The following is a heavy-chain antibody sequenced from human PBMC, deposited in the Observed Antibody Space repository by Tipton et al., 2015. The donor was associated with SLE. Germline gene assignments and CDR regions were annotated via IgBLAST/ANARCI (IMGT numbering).Heavy chain of an antibody. J-gene: IGHJ4*02. Sequence: TLSLTCTVSGGSISSSSYYWGWIRQPPGKGLEWIGRIYYSGSSYYNPSLKSRVTISVDTSKNQFSLKLSSVTAADTALYYCARLISAYDCNFDYWGQGTLVTVSS. V-gene: IGHV4-39*07. CDR3: ARLISAYDCNFDY. D-gene: IGHD5-12*01. CDR2: IYYSGSS. CDR1: GGSISSSSYY.